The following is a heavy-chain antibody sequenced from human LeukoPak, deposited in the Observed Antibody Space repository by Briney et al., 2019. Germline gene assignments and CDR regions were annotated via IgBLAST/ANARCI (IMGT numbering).Heavy chain of an antibody. CDR1: GYTFTGYY. V-gene: IGHV1-2*02. CDR3: ARARAYDYVWGSYRPGAFDI. Sequence: ASVKVSCKAAGYTFTGYYMHWVRQAPGQGLEWMGWINPNSGGTNYAQKFQGRVTMTRDTSISTAYMELSRLRSDDRAVYYCARARAYDYVWGSYRPGAFDIWGQGTMVAVSS. D-gene: IGHD3-16*02. CDR2: INPNSGGT. J-gene: IGHJ3*02.